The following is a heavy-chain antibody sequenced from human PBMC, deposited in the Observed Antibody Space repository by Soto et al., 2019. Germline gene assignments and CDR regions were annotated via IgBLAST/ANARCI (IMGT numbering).Heavy chain of an antibody. J-gene: IGHJ4*02. CDR1: GGTFSSYS. Sequence: QVQLVQSGAEVKKSGSSVKVSCKASGGTFSSYSISWVRQAPGQGLEWMGGITPLFGSANYAQKFHGRVTITADDSTSRAYLQLSSLRSEYTAVYYCAREGYCDYGKPFDYWGQGTLVTVSS. D-gene: IGHD4-17*01. CDR2: ITPLFGSA. V-gene: IGHV1-69*01. CDR3: AREGYCDYGKPFDY.